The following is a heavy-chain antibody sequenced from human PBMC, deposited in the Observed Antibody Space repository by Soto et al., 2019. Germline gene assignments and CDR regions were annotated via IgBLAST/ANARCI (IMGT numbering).Heavy chain of an antibody. CDR3: ASTTVVAATVDF. Sequence: ESGGGLVKPGGSLTLYCAASGFAVRSYNMNWVRQAPGKGLEWVASISSGSSNIYYADSVKGRFTISRDNAKNSLFLQMDSLRAEDSAVYYCASTTVVAATVDFWGQGTLVTVSS. CDR1: GFAVRSYN. D-gene: IGHD2-15*01. CDR2: ISSGSSNI. J-gene: IGHJ4*02. V-gene: IGHV3-21*01.